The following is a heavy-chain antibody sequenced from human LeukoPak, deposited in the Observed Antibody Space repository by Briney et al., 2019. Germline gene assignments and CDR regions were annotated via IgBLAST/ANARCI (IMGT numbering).Heavy chain of an antibody. V-gene: IGHV3-30*02. Sequence: QTGGSMRLSCAASGFIFSDYGIHWVRQAPGKGLEWVAFIRFDGSNKYYADSVKGRFTISRDNSKSTVYLQMISLRDEDTAVYYCAKEGTASKPNDLDYWGQGTLVTVSS. CDR2: IRFDGSNK. J-gene: IGHJ4*02. CDR1: GFIFSDYG. D-gene: IGHD1-1*01. CDR3: AKEGTASKPNDLDY.